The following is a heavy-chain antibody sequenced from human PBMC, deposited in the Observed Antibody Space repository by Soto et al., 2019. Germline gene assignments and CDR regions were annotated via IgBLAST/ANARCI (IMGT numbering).Heavy chain of an antibody. V-gene: IGHV1-69*06. CDR3: ARSGQLVHPEPYYYYGMDV. CDR1: GGTFSSYA. D-gene: IGHD6-13*01. CDR2: IIPIFGTA. J-gene: IGHJ6*02. Sequence: QVQLVQSGAEVKKPGSSVKVSCKASGGTFSSYAISWVRQAPGQGLEWMGGIIPIFGTANYAQKFQGRVTITADKSTSTAYMELSSLRYEDTAVYYCARSGQLVHPEPYYYYGMDVWGQGTTVTASS.